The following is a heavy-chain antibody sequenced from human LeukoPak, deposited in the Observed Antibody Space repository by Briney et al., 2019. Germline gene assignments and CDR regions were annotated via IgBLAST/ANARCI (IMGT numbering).Heavy chain of an antibody. CDR2: ISSSSSYI. J-gene: IGHJ3*02. V-gene: IGHV3-21*01. D-gene: IGHD6-13*01. CDR1: GFTFSSYS. CDR3: ARDSRYSSSWFDAFDI. Sequence: GGSLRLYCAASGFTFSSYSMNWVRQAPGKGLEWVSSISSSSSYIYYADSVKGRFTISRDNAKNSLYLQMNSLRAEDTAVYYCARDSRYSSSWFDAFDIWGQGTMVTVSS.